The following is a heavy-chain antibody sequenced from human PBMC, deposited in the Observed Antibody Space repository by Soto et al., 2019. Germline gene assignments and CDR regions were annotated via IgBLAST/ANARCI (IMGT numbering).Heavy chain of an antibody. V-gene: IGHV4-31*03. CDR3: ARDPGAYSYGSHYYYGVDV. D-gene: IGHD5-18*01. J-gene: IGHJ6*02. CDR2: IYYSGST. CDR1: GGSISSGGYY. Sequence: SETLSLTCTVSGGSISSGGYYWSWIRQHPGKGLEWIGYIYYSGSTYYNPSLKSRVTISVDTSKNQFSLKLSSVTAADTAVYYCARDPGAYSYGSHYYYGVDVWGQGTTVTVSS.